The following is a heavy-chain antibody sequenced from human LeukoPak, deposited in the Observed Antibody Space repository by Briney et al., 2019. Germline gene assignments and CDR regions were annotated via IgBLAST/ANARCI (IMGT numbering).Heavy chain of an antibody. D-gene: IGHD2-2*01. Sequence: ASVKVSCKASGYTFTDYGFTWVRLAPGQGLEWMGWISAYNTNTNYAQKLQDRVTMTTDTSTSTAYMELRSLRSDDTAVYYCARVGGRYCSSTSCYAWDYWGQGTLVTVSS. CDR1: GYTFTDYG. CDR2: ISAYNTNT. J-gene: IGHJ4*02. V-gene: IGHV1-18*01. CDR3: ARVGGRYCSSTSCYAWDY.